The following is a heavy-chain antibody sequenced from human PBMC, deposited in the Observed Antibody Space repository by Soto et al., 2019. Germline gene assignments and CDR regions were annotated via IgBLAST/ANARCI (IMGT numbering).Heavy chain of an antibody. D-gene: IGHD2-15*01. Sequence: QVQLVQSGAEVKKPGASVKVSCKASGYTFTSYGISWVRQAPGQGLEWMGWISAYNGNTNYAQKLQGRVTMTTDTSSSTAYRELRSLGSAATAVYYCARACEGGSGFFGGWFDPWGQGTLVTVSS. CDR3: ARACEGGSGFFGGWFDP. CDR1: GYTFTSYG. CDR2: ISAYNGNT. J-gene: IGHJ5*02. V-gene: IGHV1-18*01.